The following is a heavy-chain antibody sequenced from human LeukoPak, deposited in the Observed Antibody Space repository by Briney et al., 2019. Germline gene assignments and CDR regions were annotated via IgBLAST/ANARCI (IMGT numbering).Heavy chain of an antibody. CDR1: GGSISSSSYY. CDR3: ARQPSYDSSGYCDY. J-gene: IGHJ4*02. V-gene: IGHV4-39*01. CDR2: IDYSVSN. Sequence: SETLSLTCTVPGGSISSSSYYWGWIRQPPGRGLEWIARIDYSVSNYYNPSLKSRVTISVDTSKNQFSLKLSSVTAADTAVYYCARQPSYDSSGYCDYWGQGTLVTVSS. D-gene: IGHD3-22*01.